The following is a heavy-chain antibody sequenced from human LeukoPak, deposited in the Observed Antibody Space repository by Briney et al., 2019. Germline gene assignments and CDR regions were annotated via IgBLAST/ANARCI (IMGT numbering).Heavy chain of an antibody. CDR1: GFSFSSFT. J-gene: IGHJ4*02. D-gene: IGHD3-3*01. CDR2: ISGSGGST. Sequence: GGSLRLSCAASGFSFSSFTMSWVRQAPGKGLEWVSAISGSGGSTYYADSVKGRFTISRDNSKNTLYLQMNSLRAEDTAVYYCAKDKAYAIFGVVIPNFDYWGQGTLVTVSS. CDR3: AKDKAYAIFGVVIPNFDY. V-gene: IGHV3-23*01.